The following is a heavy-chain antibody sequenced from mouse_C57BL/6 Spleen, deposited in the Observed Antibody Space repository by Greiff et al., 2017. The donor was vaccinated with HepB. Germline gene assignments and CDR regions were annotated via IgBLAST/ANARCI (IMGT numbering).Heavy chain of an antibody. CDR1: GYAFSSSW. Sequence: QVQLQQSGPELVKPGASVKISCKASGYAFSSSWMNWVKQRPGKGLEWIGRIYPGDGDTNYNGKFKGKATLTADKSSSTAYMQLSSLTSEDSAFYFCARSDDYDGVYYAMDYWGQGTSVTVSS. J-gene: IGHJ4*01. CDR2: IYPGDGDT. D-gene: IGHD2-4*01. V-gene: IGHV1-82*01. CDR3: ARSDDYDGVYYAMDY.